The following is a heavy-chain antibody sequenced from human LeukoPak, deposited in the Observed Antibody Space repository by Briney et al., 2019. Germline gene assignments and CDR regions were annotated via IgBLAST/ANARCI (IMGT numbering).Heavy chain of an antibody. CDR2: IIPIFGTA. CDR3: ARDFFNGDGYNSGGYFQH. Sequence: WASVKVSCKASGGTFSSYAISWVRQAPGQGLEWMGGIIPIFGTANYAQKFQGRVTITADKSTSTAYMELSSLRSEDTAVYYCARDFFNGDGYNSGGYFQHWGQGTLVTVSS. D-gene: IGHD5-24*01. CDR1: GGTFSSYA. V-gene: IGHV1-69*06. J-gene: IGHJ1*01.